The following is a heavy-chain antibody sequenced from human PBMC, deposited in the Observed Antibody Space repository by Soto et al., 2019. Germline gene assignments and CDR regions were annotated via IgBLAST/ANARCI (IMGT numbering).Heavy chain of an antibody. CDR2: ISGSGGST. CDR3: ANLRVGPFYFDY. CDR1: GFTFSSYA. V-gene: IGHV3-23*01. D-gene: IGHD1-26*01. J-gene: IGHJ4*02. Sequence: GGSLRLSCAASGFTFSSYAMSWVRQAPGKGLEWVSAISGSGGSTYYADSVKGRFTISRDNSKNTLYLQMNSLRAEDTAVYYCANLRVGPFYFDYWGQGTLVTVSS.